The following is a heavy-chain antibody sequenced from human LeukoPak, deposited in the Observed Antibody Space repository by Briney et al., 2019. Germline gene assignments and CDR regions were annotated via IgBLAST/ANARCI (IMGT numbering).Heavy chain of an antibody. Sequence: GGSLRLSCAASGFTFSGYEMNWVRQAPGKGLEWVSYISSSAGTIYYADSVKGRFTISRDNAKNSLYLQMNGLRAEDTAVYYCARDRYYGSGSLYDVWGKGTTVTVSS. CDR1: GFTFSGYE. J-gene: IGHJ6*04. D-gene: IGHD3-10*01. V-gene: IGHV3-48*03. CDR3: ARDRYYGSGSLYDV. CDR2: ISSSAGTI.